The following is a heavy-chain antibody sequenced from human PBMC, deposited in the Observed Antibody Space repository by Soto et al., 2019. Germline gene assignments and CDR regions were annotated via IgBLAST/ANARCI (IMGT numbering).Heavy chain of an antibody. CDR1: GYGFTSYA. V-gene: IGHV1-3*01. D-gene: IGHD3-22*01. CDR2: INAGNGNT. CDR3: ARVMRDYYDSSAVDY. J-gene: IGHJ4*02. Sequence: ASVRGSCKASGYGFTSYAMHWVRQAPGQRLEWMGWINAGNGNTKYSQKFQGRVTITRDTSASTAYMELSSLRSEDTAVYYCARVMRDYYDSSAVDYWGQGTLVTVSS.